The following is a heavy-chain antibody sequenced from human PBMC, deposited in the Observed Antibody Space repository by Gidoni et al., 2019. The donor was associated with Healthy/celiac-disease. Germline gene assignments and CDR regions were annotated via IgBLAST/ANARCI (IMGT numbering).Heavy chain of an antibody. CDR2: IYYSGST. CDR1: GGSISSYY. CDR3: ARVMGSWELLDY. D-gene: IGHD1-26*01. Sequence: QVQLQESGPGLVKPSETLSLTCPVSGGSISSYYWSWIRQPPGKGLEWIGYIYYSGSTNYNPSLKSRVTISVDTSKNQFSLKLSSVTAADTAVYYCARVMGSWELLDYWGQGTLVTVSS. J-gene: IGHJ4*02. V-gene: IGHV4-59*01.